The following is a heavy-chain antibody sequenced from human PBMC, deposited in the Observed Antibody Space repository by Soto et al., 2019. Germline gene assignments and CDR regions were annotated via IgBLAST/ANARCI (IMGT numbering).Heavy chain of an antibody. D-gene: IGHD3-22*01. V-gene: IGHV4-59*01. J-gene: IGHJ3*02. CDR3: ARDRGGYVMNYYDSSGYIDAFDI. Sequence: SETLSLTCTVSGGSISSYYWSWIRQPPGKGLEWIGYIYYSGSTNYNPSLKSRVTISVDTSKNQFSLKLSSVTAEDTAVYYCARDRGGYVMNYYDSSGYIDAFDIWGQGTMVTVSS. CDR1: GGSISSYY. CDR2: IYYSGST.